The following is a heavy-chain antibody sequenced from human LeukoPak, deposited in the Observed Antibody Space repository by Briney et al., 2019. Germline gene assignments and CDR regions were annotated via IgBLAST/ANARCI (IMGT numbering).Heavy chain of an antibody. CDR2: INHSGST. CDR1: GGSFSGYC. J-gene: IGHJ5*02. Sequence: SETLSLTCAVYGGSFSGYCWSWIRQPPGKGLEWIGEINHSGSTNYNPSLKSRVTISVDTSKNQFSLKLSSVTAADTAVYYCARGDGWFDPWGQGTLVTVSS. CDR3: ARGDGWFDP. V-gene: IGHV4-34*01. D-gene: IGHD5-24*01.